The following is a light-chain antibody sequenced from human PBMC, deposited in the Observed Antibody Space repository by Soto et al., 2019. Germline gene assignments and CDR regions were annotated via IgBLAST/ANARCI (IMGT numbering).Light chain of an antibody. CDR2: ATS. CDR1: ENIGRAY. CDR3: HQYATAPCT. Sequence: IVLTQSPGTLSLSPGERATVSCRASENIGRAYFAWYQHRPGRTPRLVLSATSNRAAGIPDRFGGSGSGADFTLTISGGEPEDFAVYYCHQYATAPCTFGQGTKLEI. V-gene: IGKV3-20*01. J-gene: IGKJ2*02.